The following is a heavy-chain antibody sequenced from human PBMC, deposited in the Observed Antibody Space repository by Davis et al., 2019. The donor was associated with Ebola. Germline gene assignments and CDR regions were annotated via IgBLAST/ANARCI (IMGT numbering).Heavy chain of an antibody. CDR3: ARHLIVAPWGYDP. D-gene: IGHD3-22*01. V-gene: IGHV4-59*08. CDR2: IYYSGGT. J-gene: IGHJ5*02. Sequence: MPSETLSLTCTVSGGSISSYYWSWIRQPPGKGLEWIGYIYYSGGTNYNPSLKSRVTISVDTSKNQFSLKLSSVTAADTAVYYCARHLIVAPWGYDPWGQGTLVTVSS. CDR1: GGSISSYY.